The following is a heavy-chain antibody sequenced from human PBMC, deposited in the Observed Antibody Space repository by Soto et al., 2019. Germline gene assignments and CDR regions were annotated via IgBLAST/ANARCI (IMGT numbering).Heavy chain of an antibody. CDR3: ARHVAVPAASYSGYNWFDP. J-gene: IGHJ5*02. V-gene: IGHV4-61*05. D-gene: IGHD2-2*01. Sequence: PSETLSLTCFVSGGSISSYNYNWVWIRQPPGKELEWIGYIYYSRSTNYNPSLKSRVTISVDTSKNQFSLKLSSVTAADTAVYYCARHVAVPAASYSGYNWFDPWGQGTLVTVSS. CDR2: IYYSRST. CDR1: GGSISSYNYN.